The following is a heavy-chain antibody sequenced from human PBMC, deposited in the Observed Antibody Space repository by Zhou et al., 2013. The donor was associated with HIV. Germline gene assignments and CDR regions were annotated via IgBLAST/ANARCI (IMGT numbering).Heavy chain of an antibody. CDR3: ARVRDGYNSGEYYFDY. J-gene: IGHJ4*02. V-gene: IGHV1-69*04. CDR1: GDTFTNYD. D-gene: IGHD5-12*01. CDR2: IIPILNLT. Sequence: QVRLVQSGSEVKAPGSSVKVSCKTSGDTFTNYDFTWVRRAPGQGLEWMGRIIPILNLTNNAQKFQGRLSITADKSTSTVYMDLSSLRSDDTAVYYCARVRDGYNSGEYYFDYWGQGTLVTVSS.